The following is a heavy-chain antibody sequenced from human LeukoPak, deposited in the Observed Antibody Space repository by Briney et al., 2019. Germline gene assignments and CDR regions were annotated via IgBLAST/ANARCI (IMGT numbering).Heavy chain of an antibody. V-gene: IGHV3-21*01. D-gene: IGHD5-12*01. J-gene: IGHJ4*02. CDR1: GFTFSSYS. CDR3: ARDTSGQD. CDR2: ITSSGAYK. Sequence: GGSLRLSCAASGFTFSSYSMNWVRQAPGKGLEWVSSITSSGAYKNYADSVKGRFTISRDNAKNSLYLQMNSLRAEDTAVYYCARDTSGQDWGQGTLVTVPS.